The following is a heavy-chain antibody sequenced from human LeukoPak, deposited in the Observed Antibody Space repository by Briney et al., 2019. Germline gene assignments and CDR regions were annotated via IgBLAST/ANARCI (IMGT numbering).Heavy chain of an antibody. CDR1: GGSFSGYY. Sequence: SETLSLTCAVYGGSFSGYYWSWTRQPPGKGLEWIGEINHSGSTNYNPSLKSRVTISVDTSKNQFSLKLSSVTAADTAVYYCARDKGGRPDYWGQGTLVTVSS. J-gene: IGHJ4*02. CDR2: INHSGST. CDR3: ARDKGGRPDY. D-gene: IGHD6-6*01. V-gene: IGHV4-34*01.